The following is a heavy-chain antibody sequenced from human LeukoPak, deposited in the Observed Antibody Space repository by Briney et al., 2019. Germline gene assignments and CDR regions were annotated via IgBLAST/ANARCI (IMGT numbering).Heavy chain of an antibody. V-gene: IGHV3-23*01. D-gene: IGHD2-8*01. Sequence: GGSLRLSCAASGFPFSNYAMSWVRQAPGKGLEWVSGISGSGGDTYYADSVKGRFTISRDNSKNTLYLQMNSLRAEDTAVYYCAKDRSCTNNICHGDFDYWGQGTLVTVSS. CDR3: AKDRSCTNNICHGDFDY. CDR2: ISGSGGDT. J-gene: IGHJ4*02. CDR1: GFPFSNYA.